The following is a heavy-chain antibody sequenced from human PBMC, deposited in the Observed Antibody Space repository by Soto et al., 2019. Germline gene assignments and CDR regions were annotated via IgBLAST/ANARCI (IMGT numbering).Heavy chain of an antibody. J-gene: IGHJ3*02. CDR1: GFTFGIYD. V-gene: IGHV3-13*01. Sequence: GGSLRLSCAASGFTFGIYDMHWVRQATGKGLEWVSTINTAGDTYSPGSVKGRFTISRDNAKNTLYLQMNSLRAEDTAVYYCARVLYYDSSGPDAFDIWGQGTMVTVSS. CDR3: ARVLYYDSSGPDAFDI. D-gene: IGHD3-22*01. CDR2: INTAGDT.